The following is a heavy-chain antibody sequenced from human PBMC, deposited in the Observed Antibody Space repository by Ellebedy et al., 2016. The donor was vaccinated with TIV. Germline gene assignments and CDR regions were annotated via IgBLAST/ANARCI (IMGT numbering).Heavy chain of an antibody. J-gene: IGHJ4*02. CDR1: GFTFSSYW. D-gene: IGHD6-19*01. Sequence: GESLKISXAASGFTFSSYWMHWVRQAPGKGLVWVSRINSDGSSTSYADSVKGRFTISRDNAKNTLYLQMNSLRAEDTAVYYCARDLEGIAVARGYWGQGTLVTVSS. V-gene: IGHV3-74*01. CDR3: ARDLEGIAVARGY. CDR2: INSDGSST.